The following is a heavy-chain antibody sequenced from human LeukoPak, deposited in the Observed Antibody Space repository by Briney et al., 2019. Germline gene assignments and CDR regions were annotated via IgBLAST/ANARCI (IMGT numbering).Heavy chain of an antibody. CDR2: IFTGGST. V-gene: IGHV4-4*07. CDR3: AREGFDV. CDR1: GGSFSGYY. Sequence: PSETLSLTCAVYGGSFSGYYWTWIRQPAGKGLQWIGRIFTGGSTNYNPSLQSRVTISMDTSKSQVSLRLRSVTAADTAVYYCAREGFDVWGQGTVVTVSS. J-gene: IGHJ3*01.